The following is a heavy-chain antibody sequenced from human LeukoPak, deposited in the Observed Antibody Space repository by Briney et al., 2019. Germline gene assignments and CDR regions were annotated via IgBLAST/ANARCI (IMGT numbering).Heavy chain of an antibody. J-gene: IGHJ6*02. CDR1: GGSFSGYY. Sequence: PSETLSLTCTVYGGSFSGYYWSWIRQPPGKGLEWIGEINHSGSTNYNPSLKSRVTISVDTSKNQFSLKLSSVTAADTAVYYCARGSSSWSGYYGMDVWGQGTTVTASS. CDR3: ARGSSSWSGYYGMDV. V-gene: IGHV4-34*01. CDR2: INHSGST. D-gene: IGHD6-13*01.